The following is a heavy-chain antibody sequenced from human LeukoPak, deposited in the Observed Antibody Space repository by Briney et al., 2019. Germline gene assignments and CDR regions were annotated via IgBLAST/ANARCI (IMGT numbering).Heavy chain of an antibody. J-gene: IGHJ4*02. Sequence: GGSLRLSCPASGFTFDDYAMHWVRQAPGKGLEWVSGISWNSGSIGYADSLKGRFTISRDNAKNSLYLQMNSLRAEDTALYYCAKETRSAGYYFDYWGQGTLVTVSS. CDR2: ISWNSGSI. V-gene: IGHV3-9*01. CDR1: GFTFDDYA. CDR3: AKETRSAGYYFDY. D-gene: IGHD6-13*01.